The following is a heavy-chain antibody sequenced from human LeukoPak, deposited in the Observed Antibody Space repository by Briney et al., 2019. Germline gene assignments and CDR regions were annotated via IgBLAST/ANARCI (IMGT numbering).Heavy chain of an antibody. CDR1: GFTFSSYW. Sequence: GGSLRLSCAASGFTFSSYWMSWVGQARGKGVEGVADIKEDGSEKYYVDSVKGRFPLSRDHAKNSLYLQMNRLRAEDPAVYYCARGRRVHTPMVSHYWGQGPLVPVSS. J-gene: IGHJ4*02. V-gene: IGHV3-7*01. D-gene: IGHD5-18*01. CDR2: IKEDGSEK. CDR3: ARGRRVHTPMVSHY.